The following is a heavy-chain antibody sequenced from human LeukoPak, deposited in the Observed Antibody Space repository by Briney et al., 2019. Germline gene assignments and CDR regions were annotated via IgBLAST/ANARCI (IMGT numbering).Heavy chain of an antibody. CDR3: ARDFRGYCSGGSCPTYY. V-gene: IGHV1-18*01. CDR1: GYTFTSYG. Sequence: ASVKVSFKASGYTFTSYGISWVGQAPGQGREWMGWISAYNGNTNYAQKLQGRVTMTTDTSTSTAYMELRSLRSDDTAVYYCARDFRGYCSGGSCPTYYWGQGTLVTVSS. CDR2: ISAYNGNT. J-gene: IGHJ4*02. D-gene: IGHD2-15*01.